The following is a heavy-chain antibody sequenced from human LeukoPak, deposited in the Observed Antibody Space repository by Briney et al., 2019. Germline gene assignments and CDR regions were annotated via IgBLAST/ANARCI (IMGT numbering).Heavy chain of an antibody. V-gene: IGHV3-74*01. CDR1: GFAFSANW. D-gene: IGHD6-13*01. J-gene: IGHJ4*02. Sequence: AGGSLRLSCAASGFAFSANWMHWVRQSPGKGLVWVSHINTDGTTTTYADSVKGRFTISRDNTKNTLYLQMNSLRAEDTAVYYCVRGRPGYYLDDWGQGSLVTVSS. CDR2: INTDGTTT. CDR3: VRGRPGYYLDD.